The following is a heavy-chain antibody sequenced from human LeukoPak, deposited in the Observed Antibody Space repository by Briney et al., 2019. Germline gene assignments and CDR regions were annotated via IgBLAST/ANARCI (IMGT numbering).Heavy chain of an antibody. D-gene: IGHD4-17*01. V-gene: IGHV4-34*01. CDR2: INHSGST. J-gene: IGHJ6*03. CDR1: GGSFSGYY. CDR3: ARGTRGDYVYHRGNFRRMVYYYYMDV. Sequence: SETLSLTCAVYGGSFSGYYWSWIRQPPGKGLEWIGEINHSGSTNYNPSLKSRVTISVDTSKNQFSLKLSSVTAADTAVYYCARGTRGDYVYHRGNFRRMVYYYYMDVWGKGTTVTVSS.